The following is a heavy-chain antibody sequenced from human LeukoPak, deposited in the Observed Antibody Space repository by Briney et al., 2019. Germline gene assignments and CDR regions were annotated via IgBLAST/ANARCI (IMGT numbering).Heavy chain of an antibody. CDR2: IRYDGSHK. V-gene: IGHV3-30*02. D-gene: IGHD3-10*01. Sequence: PGGSLRLSCAASGFTFSSYGMHWVRQAPGKGLEWVAFIRYDGSHKYYADSVKGRFTISRDNSKNTLYLQMNSLRAEDTAVYYCAKGGGSGSYYNNYYMDVWGKGTTVTVSS. J-gene: IGHJ6*03. CDR1: GFTFSSYG. CDR3: AKGGGSGSYYNNYYMDV.